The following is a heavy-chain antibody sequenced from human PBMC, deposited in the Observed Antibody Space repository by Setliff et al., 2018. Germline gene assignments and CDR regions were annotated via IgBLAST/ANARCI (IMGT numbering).Heavy chain of an antibody. CDR2: LHTSGSI. CDR1: GGSISSGTYY. V-gene: IGHV4-61*02. J-gene: IGHJ4*02. D-gene: IGHD3-22*01. Sequence: PSETLSLTCTVSGGSISSGTYYWSWIRQPAGKGLEWIGRLHTSGSIDYNPSLKSRVTVTTDTSTGTAHMELGSLTSDDTAIYYCARINFYVSSGYYYAPDYWGPGTLVTVSS. CDR3: ARINFYVSSGYYYAPDY.